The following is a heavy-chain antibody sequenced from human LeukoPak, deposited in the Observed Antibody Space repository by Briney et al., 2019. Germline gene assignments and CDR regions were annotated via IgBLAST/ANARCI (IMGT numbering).Heavy chain of an antibody. Sequence: SETLALTCTVSAGSINTYYWSWFRLPPGKGPEWIGQISYSGLTKYNPALKSRVTISVDTSKNQISVSLSSVTAADTAFYYCARRRAIAGPFDHWGQGTLVTVSS. D-gene: IGHD6-19*01. CDR1: AGSINTYY. J-gene: IGHJ4*02. CDR3: ARRRAIAGPFDH. CDR2: ISYSGLT. V-gene: IGHV4-59*08.